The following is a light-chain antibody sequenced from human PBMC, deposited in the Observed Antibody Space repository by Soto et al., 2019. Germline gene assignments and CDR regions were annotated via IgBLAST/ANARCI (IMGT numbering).Light chain of an antibody. V-gene: IGKV3-20*01. J-gene: IGKJ3*01. CDR1: QSVSNNY. CDR2: GAS. CDR3: QQYGSSPT. Sequence: EIVLTQSPGTLSLSPGARAPLSCRASQSVSNNYLAWYQHKPGQAPRLLIYGASNRATGIPDRFSGSGSGTDFTLTISRLEPEDFAVYYCQQYGSSPTFGPGTKVDI.